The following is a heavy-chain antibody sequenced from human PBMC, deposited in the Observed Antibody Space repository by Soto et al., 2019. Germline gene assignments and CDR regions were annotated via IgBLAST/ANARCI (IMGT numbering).Heavy chain of an antibody. CDR1: GGSISSGGYY. D-gene: IGHD5-12*01. CDR3: ARGMGYSGLGWFDP. J-gene: IGHJ5*02. V-gene: IGHV4-31*03. Sequence: SETLSLTCTVSGGSISSGGYYWSWIRQHPGKGLEWIGYIYYSGSTYYNPSLKSRVTISVDTSKNQFSLKLSSVTAADTAVYYCARGMGYSGLGWFDPWGQGTLVTVSS. CDR2: IYYSGST.